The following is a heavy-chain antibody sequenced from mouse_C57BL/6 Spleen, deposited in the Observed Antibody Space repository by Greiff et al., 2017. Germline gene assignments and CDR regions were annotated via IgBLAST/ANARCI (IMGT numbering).Heavy chain of an antibody. D-gene: IGHD2-5*01. CDR2: ISPGCGST. J-gene: IGHJ1*03. CDR1: GYTFTSYW. CDR3: ARPYSNYEWYFDV. Sequence: QVQLQQPGAELVKPGASVTMSCKASGYTFTSYWITWVKQRPGQGLAWIGDISPGCGSTNYNEQFKSKATLTVDTSSSTAYIQLSSMTSEDSAVEYCARPYSNYEWYFDVWGTGTTVTVSS. V-gene: IGHV1-55*01.